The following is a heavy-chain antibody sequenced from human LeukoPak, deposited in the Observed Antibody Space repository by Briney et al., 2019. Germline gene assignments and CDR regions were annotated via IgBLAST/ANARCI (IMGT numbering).Heavy chain of an antibody. V-gene: IGHV5-51*01. CDR1: GYSFTSYW. CDR3: ARTYGSGKGDFDY. Sequence: GESLKISCEGSGYSFTSYWIGWVRQMPGKGLEWMGIIYPGDSNTIYSPSSQGRVTISADKSISAAYLQWSSLKASDTAIYFCARTYGSGKGDFDYWGQGTLVTVSS. CDR2: IYPGDSNT. J-gene: IGHJ4*02. D-gene: IGHD3-10*01.